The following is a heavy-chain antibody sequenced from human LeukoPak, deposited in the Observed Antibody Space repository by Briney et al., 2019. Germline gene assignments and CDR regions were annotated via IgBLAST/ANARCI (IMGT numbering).Heavy chain of an antibody. CDR1: GFTFSSYS. J-gene: IGHJ6*02. CDR2: ISSSSSYI. V-gene: IGHV3-21*01. CDR3: ARGGGELQLWSRYGMDV. D-gene: IGHD5-18*01. Sequence: TGGSLRLSCAASGFTFSSYSMNWVRQAPGKGLEWVSSISSSSSYIYYADSVKGRFTISRDNAKNSLYLQMNSLRAEDTAVYYCARGGGELQLWSRYGMDVWGQGTTVTVSS.